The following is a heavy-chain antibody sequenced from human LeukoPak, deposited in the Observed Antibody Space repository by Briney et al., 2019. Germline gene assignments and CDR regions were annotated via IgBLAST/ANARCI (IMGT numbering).Heavy chain of an antibody. CDR2: INSDGSRS. Sequence: GGSLRLSCAASGFTFSSYWMHWVRQAPGKGLVWVSHINSDGSRSNYADSVKGRFTISRDNAKNTLYLQVNSLGAEDTAVYFCARDTSGTTALMDYWGQGTLVTVSS. J-gene: IGHJ4*02. V-gene: IGHV3-74*01. CDR1: GFTFSSYW. D-gene: IGHD1-7*01. CDR3: ARDTSGTTALMDY.